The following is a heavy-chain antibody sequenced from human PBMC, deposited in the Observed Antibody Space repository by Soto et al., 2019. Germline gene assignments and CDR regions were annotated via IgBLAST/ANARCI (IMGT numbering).Heavy chain of an antibody. J-gene: IGHJ4*02. V-gene: IGHV3-30*18. CDR3: AKVPHYYDSSGQRDPFDY. CDR1: GFTFSNYG. Sequence: GGSLRLSCAASGFTFSNYGMHWVRQAPGKGLEWVAVISFDGINKDYADSVKGRFTISRDNSKNKLYLQTNSLRADDTAVYYCAKVPHYYDSSGQRDPFDYWGQGTLVTVSS. D-gene: IGHD3-22*01. CDR2: ISFDGINK.